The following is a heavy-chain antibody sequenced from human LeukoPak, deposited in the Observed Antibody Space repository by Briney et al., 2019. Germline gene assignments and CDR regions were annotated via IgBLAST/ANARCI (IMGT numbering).Heavy chain of an antibody. V-gene: IGHV4-59*01. J-gene: IGHJ4*02. D-gene: IGHD2-2*01. Sequence: SETLSLTCTVSGGSISSYYWIWIRQPPGKGLEWIGYIYYRGRTNYNPSLKSRVTISVDTSKNQFSLKLSSVTAADTAVYYCARVLGCSTTSCYAAHIDSWGQGTLVIVSS. CDR2: IYYRGRT. CDR1: GGSISSYY. CDR3: ARVLGCSTTSCYAAHIDS.